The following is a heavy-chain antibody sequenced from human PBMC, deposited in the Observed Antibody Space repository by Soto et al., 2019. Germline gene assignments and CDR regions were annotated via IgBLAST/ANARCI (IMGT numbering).Heavy chain of an antibody. CDR1: GGSFSGYY. D-gene: IGHD3-10*01. CDR2: INHSGST. Sequence: KPSETLSLTCAVYGGSFSGYYWSWIRQPPGKGLEWIGEINHSGSTNYNPSLKSRVTISVDTSKNQFSLKLSSVTAADTAVYYCARGVFGVSPARFDPWGQGTLVTVSS. J-gene: IGHJ5*02. CDR3: ARGVFGVSPARFDP. V-gene: IGHV4-34*01.